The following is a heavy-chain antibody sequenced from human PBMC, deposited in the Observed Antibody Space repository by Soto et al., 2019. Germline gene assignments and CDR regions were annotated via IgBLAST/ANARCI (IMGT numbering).Heavy chain of an antibody. V-gene: IGHV3-30-3*01. J-gene: IGHJ3*02. CDR1: GFTFSSYA. Sequence: GGSLRLSCAASGFTFSSYAMHWVRQAPGKGLEWVAVISYDGSNKYYADSVKGRFTISRDNSKNTLYLQMNSLRAEDTAVYYCARGTLYSYRHDAFDIWGQGTMVTVSS. CDR3: ARGTLYSYRHDAFDI. D-gene: IGHD5-18*01. CDR2: ISYDGSNK.